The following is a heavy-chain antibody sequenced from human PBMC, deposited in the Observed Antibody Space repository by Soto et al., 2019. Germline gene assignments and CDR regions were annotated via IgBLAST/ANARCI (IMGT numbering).Heavy chain of an antibody. D-gene: IGHD1-1*01. V-gene: IGHV5-51*01. CDR3: ARQDELAMFDY. Sequence: RWESLKISCKGSGYNITDNWIAWVRQMPGKGLEWMGIIYPGDSDATYGPSFQGQVTISADKSISTAYLQWSSLKASDTAIYYCARQDELAMFDYWGQGTPVTVSS. CDR2: IYPGDSDA. J-gene: IGHJ4*02. CDR1: GYNITDNW.